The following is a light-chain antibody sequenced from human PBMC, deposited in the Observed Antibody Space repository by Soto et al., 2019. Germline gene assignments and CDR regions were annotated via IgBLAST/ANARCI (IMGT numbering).Light chain of an antibody. V-gene: IGKV1-39*01. Sequence: DIQMTQSPSSLSASVGDRATISCRASQIINTYLNWYQQKPGKVPKLLIFVASSLQSGVPARFSGSGSGTDFTLTINSLQPEDFAIYYCQQSYKSLCTFGQGTKLDIK. J-gene: IGKJ2*02. CDR3: QQSYKSLCT. CDR2: VAS. CDR1: QIINTY.